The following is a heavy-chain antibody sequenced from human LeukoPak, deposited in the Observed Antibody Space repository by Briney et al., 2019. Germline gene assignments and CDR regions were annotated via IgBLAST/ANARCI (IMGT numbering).Heavy chain of an antibody. CDR1: GFTFSSYA. Sequence: GGSLRLSCAASGFTFSSYAMHWVRQAPGKGLEWVAVISYDGSNKYYADSVKGRFTISRDNSENTLYLQMNSLRAEDTAVYYCARDAGSSTSSGKYYYYYGMDVWGQGTTVTVSS. CDR3: ARDAGSSTSSGKYYYYYGMDV. V-gene: IGHV3-30-3*01. J-gene: IGHJ6*02. CDR2: ISYDGSNK. D-gene: IGHD2-2*01.